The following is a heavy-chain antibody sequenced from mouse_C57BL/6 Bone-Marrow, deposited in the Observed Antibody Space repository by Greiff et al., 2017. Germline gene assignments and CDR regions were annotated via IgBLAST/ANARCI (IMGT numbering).Heavy chain of an antibody. CDR1: GYTFTDYN. CDR3: ANDLLWLRRYYYAMDY. CDR2: INPNNGGT. V-gene: IGHV1-22*01. D-gene: IGHD2-2*01. Sequence: EVQLQQSGPELVKPGASVKMSCKASGYTFTDYNMHWVKQSHGKSLEWIGYINPNNGGTSYNQKFKGKATLTVNKSSSTAYMELRSLTAEDSAVYYCANDLLWLRRYYYAMDYWGRGTSVTVSS. J-gene: IGHJ4*01.